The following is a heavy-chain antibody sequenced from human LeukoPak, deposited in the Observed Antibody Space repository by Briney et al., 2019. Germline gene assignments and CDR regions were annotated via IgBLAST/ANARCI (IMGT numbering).Heavy chain of an antibody. J-gene: IGHJ4*02. V-gene: IGHV3-30-3*02. CDR3: AKALEYKPNLPQKYSPVDY. D-gene: IGHD6-6*01. CDR1: GFTFSSYA. CDR2: ISYDGSNK. Sequence: GRSLRLSCAASGFTFSSYAMHWVRQAPGKGLEWVAVISYDGSNKYYADSVKGRFTISRDNSKNTLYLQMNSLRAEDTAVYYCAKALEYKPNLPQKYSPVDYWGQGTLVTVSS.